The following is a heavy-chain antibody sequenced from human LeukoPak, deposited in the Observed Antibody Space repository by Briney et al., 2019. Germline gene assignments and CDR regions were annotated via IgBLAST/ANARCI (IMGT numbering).Heavy chain of an antibody. CDR1: GGSISNHY. V-gene: IGHV4-4*08. Sequence: SETLSLTCTVSGGSISNHYWSWIRQPPGKGLEWIGFIYATGRTDYNPSFTSRATVSVDMSNNQFSPELTSVTAADTAMYYCARYFEVAGRWYLDYWGQGTLVTVSS. J-gene: IGHJ4*02. D-gene: IGHD2-15*01. CDR3: ARYFEVAGRWYLDY. CDR2: IYATGRT.